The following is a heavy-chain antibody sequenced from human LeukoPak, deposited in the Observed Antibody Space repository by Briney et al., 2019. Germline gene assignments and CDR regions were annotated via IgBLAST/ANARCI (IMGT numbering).Heavy chain of an antibody. Sequence: GGSLRLSCVAPGLTLSNYWMSWVRQAPGKGLEWVANIKQDGSEKYYVDSVKGRFTISRDNAKNSLYLQMNSLRAEDTAVYYCAREGSDWNYYYYMDVWGKGTTVTISS. J-gene: IGHJ6*03. D-gene: IGHD6-19*01. CDR3: AREGSDWNYYYYMDV. CDR2: IKQDGSEK. CDR1: GLTLSNYW. V-gene: IGHV3-7*01.